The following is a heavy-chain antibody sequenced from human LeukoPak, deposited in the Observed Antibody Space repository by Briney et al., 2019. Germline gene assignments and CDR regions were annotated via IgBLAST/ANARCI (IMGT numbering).Heavy chain of an antibody. Sequence: PSQTLSLTCTVSGGSASSGGYYWSWIRQHPGKGLEWIWYFYFRGITYYNPSLKSRVAISVDTSKNQFSLKLSSVTAADTAVYYCARGPEIVVVPAAKFDYFDYWGQGTLVTVSS. CDR3: ARGPEIVVVPAAKFDYFDY. CDR2: FYFRGIT. D-gene: IGHD2-2*01. V-gene: IGHV4-31*03. CDR1: GGSASSGGYY. J-gene: IGHJ4*02.